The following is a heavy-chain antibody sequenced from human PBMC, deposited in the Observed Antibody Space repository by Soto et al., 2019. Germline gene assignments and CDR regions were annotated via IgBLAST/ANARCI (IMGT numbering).Heavy chain of an antibody. D-gene: IGHD5-18*01. J-gene: IGHJ4*02. CDR3: ARAGGGYSYGFDY. V-gene: IGHV3-33*01. Sequence: QVQLVESGGGVVQPGRSLRLSCAASGFTFSSYGMHWVRQAPGKGLEWVAVIWYDGSNKYYVDSVKGRFTISRDNSKNTLYLQMNSLRAEDTAVYYCARAGGGYSYGFDYWGQGTLVTVSS. CDR1: GFTFSSYG. CDR2: IWYDGSNK.